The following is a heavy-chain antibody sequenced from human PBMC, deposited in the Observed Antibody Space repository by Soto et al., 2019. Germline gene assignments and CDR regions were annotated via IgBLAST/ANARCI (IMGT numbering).Heavy chain of an antibody. V-gene: IGHV4-30-4*01. D-gene: IGHD3-9*01. J-gene: IGHJ4*02. CDR3: ASLYYDILTGYFY. CDR2: IYYSGST. CDR1: GGSISSGDYY. Sequence: SETLSLTCTVSGGSISSGDYYWSWIRQPPGKGLEWIGYIYYSGSTYYNPSLKSRVTISVDTSKNQFSLKLSPVTAADTAVYYCASLYYDILTGYFYWGQGTLVTVSS.